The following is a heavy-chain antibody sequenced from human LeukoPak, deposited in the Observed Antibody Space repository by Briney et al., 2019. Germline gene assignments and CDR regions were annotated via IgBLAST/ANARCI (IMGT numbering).Heavy chain of an antibody. D-gene: IGHD2-15*01. Sequence: GGSLRLSCAASGFMFSSYGMHWVRQAPGKGLEGVAIIWYDGSNKNYADSVKGRSTISRDNSKNTLYLQMNSLRAEDTAVYYCARDPSNCSGGSCYLSYWSQGTLVTVSS. CDR1: GFMFSSYG. J-gene: IGHJ4*02. CDR3: ARDPSNCSGGSCYLSY. CDR2: IWYDGSNK. V-gene: IGHV3-33*01.